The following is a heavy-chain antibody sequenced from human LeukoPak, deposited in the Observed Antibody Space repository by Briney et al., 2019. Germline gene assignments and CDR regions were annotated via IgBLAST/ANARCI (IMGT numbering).Heavy chain of an antibody. D-gene: IGHD3-10*01. CDR1: GFTFSSYA. V-gene: IGHV3-23*01. CDR3: AKVGYYGSGREDAFDI. CDR2: ISGSGGST. Sequence: GGSLRLSCAASGFTFSSYAMSWVRQAPGKGLKWVSAISGSGGSTYYADSVKGRFTISRDNSKNTLYLQMNSLRAEDTAVYYCAKVGYYGSGREDAFDIWGQGTMVTVSS. J-gene: IGHJ3*02.